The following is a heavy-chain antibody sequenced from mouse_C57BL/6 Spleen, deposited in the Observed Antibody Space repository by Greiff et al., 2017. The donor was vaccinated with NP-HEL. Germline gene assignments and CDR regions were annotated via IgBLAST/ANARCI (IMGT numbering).Heavy chain of an antibody. V-gene: IGHV1-54*01. CDR2: INPGSGGT. J-gene: IGHJ4*01. CDR3: ARWGSTTFYAMDY. D-gene: IGHD2-1*01. CDR1: GYAFTNYL. Sequence: QVQLQQSGAELVRPGTSVKVSCKASGYAFTNYLIEWVKQRPGQGLEWIGVINPGSGGTNYNEKFKGKATLTADKSSSTAYMQLSSLTSEDSAVYFCARWGSTTFYAMDYWGQGTSVTVSS.